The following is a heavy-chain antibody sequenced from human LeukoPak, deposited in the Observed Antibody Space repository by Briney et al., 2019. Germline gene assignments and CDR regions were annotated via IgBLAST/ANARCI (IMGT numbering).Heavy chain of an antibody. D-gene: IGHD1-14*01. CDR2: IGDSGANA. Sequence: QTGGSLRLSCAASGFPLRSYAMSWVRQAPGKGLEWVSTIGDSGANAYYADSGKARFTISRDNSKNTLFLEMNSLRVEDTAVYYCARTVAHECWGQGTLVTVSS. CDR3: ARTVAHEC. V-gene: IGHV3-23*01. J-gene: IGHJ4*02. CDR1: GFPLRSYA.